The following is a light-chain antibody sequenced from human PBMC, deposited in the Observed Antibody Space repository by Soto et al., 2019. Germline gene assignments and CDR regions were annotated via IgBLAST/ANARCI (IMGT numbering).Light chain of an antibody. Sequence: EIVLTQSPATLSLSPGEGATRSCRASQGVSNYLAWYQQKPGQAPRLLIFDASKRATGIPARFSGSGSGTDFTLTISSLEPEDFAVYYCQQRSNWPLTFGGGTKVDIK. CDR2: DAS. J-gene: IGKJ4*01. V-gene: IGKV3-11*01. CDR1: QGVSNY. CDR3: QQRSNWPLT.